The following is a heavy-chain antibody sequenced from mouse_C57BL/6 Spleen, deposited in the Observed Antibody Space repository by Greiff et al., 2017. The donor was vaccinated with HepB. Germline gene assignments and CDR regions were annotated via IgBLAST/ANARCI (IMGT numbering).Heavy chain of an antibody. J-gene: IGHJ3*01. CDR1: GYTFTSYW. CDR2: IDPSDSET. V-gene: IGHV1-52*01. Sequence: QVQLKQPGAELVRPGSSVKLSCKASGYTFTSYWMHWVKQRPIQGLEWIGNIDPSDSETHYNQKFKDKATLTVDKSSSTAYMQLSSLTSEDSAVYYCAREGLTGTWFAYWGQGTLVTVSA. CDR3: AREGLTGTWFAY. D-gene: IGHD4-1*01.